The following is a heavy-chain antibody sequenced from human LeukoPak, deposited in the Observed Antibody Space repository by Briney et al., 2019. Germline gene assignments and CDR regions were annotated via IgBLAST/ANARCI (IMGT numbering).Heavy chain of an antibody. CDR2: IRYDGSNK. CDR1: GFTFSNYG. Sequence: PGGSLRLSCAASGFTFSNYGMHWVRQAPGKGLEWVAFIRYDGSNKYYADSVKGRFTTSRDNSKNTLYLQMDSLRTEDTAVYYCAKDSGVGMATTFSILDIWGQGTMVTVSS. V-gene: IGHV3-30*02. D-gene: IGHD5-24*01. J-gene: IGHJ3*02. CDR3: AKDSGVGMATTFSILDI.